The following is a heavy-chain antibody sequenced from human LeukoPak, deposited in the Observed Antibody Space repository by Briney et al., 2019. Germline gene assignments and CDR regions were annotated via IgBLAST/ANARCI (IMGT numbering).Heavy chain of an antibody. CDR3: SRDHGDYSFDY. D-gene: IGHD4-17*01. CDR2: IWFDGSNI. CDR1: GFTFSNFG. J-gene: IGHJ4*02. V-gene: IGHV3-33*01. Sequence: PGGSLRLSCLASGFTFSNFGMNWVRQVPGKGREWVAVIWFDGSNIEYADSVKGRFTSARDDSKHTLFLQMNSLRAEDTAVYYCSRDHGDYSFDYWGPGTLVTVSS.